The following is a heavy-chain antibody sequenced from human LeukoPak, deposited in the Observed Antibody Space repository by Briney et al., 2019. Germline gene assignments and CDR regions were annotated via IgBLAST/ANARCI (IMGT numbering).Heavy chain of an antibody. CDR3: ARESRTTISPKLDY. CDR2: ISSSSSYI. CDR1: GFTFSSDS. Sequence: GGSLRLSCAASGFTFSSDSMNWVRQAPGKGLEWVSSISSSSSYIYYADSVKGRFTISRDNAKNSLYLQMNSLRAEDTAVYYCARESRTTISPKLDYWGQGTLVTVSS. V-gene: IGHV3-21*01. J-gene: IGHJ4*02. D-gene: IGHD5-24*01.